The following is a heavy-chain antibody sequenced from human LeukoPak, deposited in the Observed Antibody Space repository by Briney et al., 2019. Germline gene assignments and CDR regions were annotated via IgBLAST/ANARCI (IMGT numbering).Heavy chain of an antibody. CDR1: AVTFSGYS. CDR2: ISSSSSYI. CDR3: AICNVDTAGVDY. Sequence: PGGSLRLSCGASAVTFSGYSMNWVRQAPGKGLEWVSSISSSSSYIYYADSVKGRFTISRDNAKNSLYLQMNSLRAEDTAVYYCAICNVDTAGVDYWGQGTLVTVSS. J-gene: IGHJ4*02. V-gene: IGHV3-21*01. D-gene: IGHD5-18*01.